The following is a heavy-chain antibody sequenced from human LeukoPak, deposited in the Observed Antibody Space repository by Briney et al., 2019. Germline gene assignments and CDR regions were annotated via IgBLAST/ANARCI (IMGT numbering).Heavy chain of an antibody. Sequence: GASVKVSCKASGYTFTGYYMHWVRQAPGQGLEWMGRINPNSGGTNYAQKFQGRVTMTRDTSISTAYMELSRLRSDDTAVYYCARWAAWYYDSSGYYSDYWGQGTLVTVSS. J-gene: IGHJ4*02. CDR3: ARWAAWYYDSSGYYSDY. CDR2: INPNSGGT. V-gene: IGHV1-2*06. CDR1: GYTFTGYY. D-gene: IGHD3-22*01.